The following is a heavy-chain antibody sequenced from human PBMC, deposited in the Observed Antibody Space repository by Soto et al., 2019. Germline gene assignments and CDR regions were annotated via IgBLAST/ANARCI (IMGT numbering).Heavy chain of an antibody. Sequence: GASVKVSCKASGYTFTSYDINWVRQATGQGLEWMGWMNPNSGNTGYAQKFQGRITMTRNTSISTAYMELSSLRSEDTAVYYCATDGQITTFGVASAPYALDVWGQGTTVTAP. D-gene: IGHD3-3*01. CDR2: MNPNSGNT. J-gene: IGHJ6*02. V-gene: IGHV1-8*01. CDR1: GYTFTSYD. CDR3: ATDGQITTFGVASAPYALDV.